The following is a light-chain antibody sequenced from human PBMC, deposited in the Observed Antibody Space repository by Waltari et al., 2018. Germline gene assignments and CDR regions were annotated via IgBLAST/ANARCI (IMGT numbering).Light chain of an antibody. CDR1: QGVWRT. J-gene: IGKJ1*01. CDR2: DAS. V-gene: IGKV3-20*01. Sequence: EIVLTQSPGTLSLSPGERATLYCRASQGVWRTLAWYQQKPGKDPRLLIYDASSRATGVPDRFSGSGSGTDFSLTISRLEPEDFAVYYCQKYGTVPATFGQGTTVEIK. CDR3: QKYGTVPAT.